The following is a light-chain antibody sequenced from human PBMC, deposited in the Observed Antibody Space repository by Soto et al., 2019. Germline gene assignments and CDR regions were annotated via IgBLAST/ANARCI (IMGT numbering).Light chain of an antibody. Sequence: QSVLTQPASVSGSPGQSITISCTGTSRDVGGYDYVSWYQQHPGKVPKLMIYEVFRRPSGISDRFSGSKSGNTASLTISGLQAEDEADYYCCSYTTTSTFVFGGATKLTVL. CDR3: CSYTTTSTFV. V-gene: IGLV2-14*03. CDR1: SRDVGGYDY. CDR2: EVF. J-gene: IGLJ2*01.